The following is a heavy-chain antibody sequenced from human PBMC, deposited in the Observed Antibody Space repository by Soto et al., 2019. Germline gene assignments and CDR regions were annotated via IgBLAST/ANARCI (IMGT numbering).Heavy chain of an antibody. J-gene: IGHJ6*03. Sequence: GVSLRLSCAASGFTVSSNYMSWVRQAPGKGLEWVSVIYSGGSTYYADSVKGRFTISRHNSKNTLYLQMNSLRAEDTAVYYCAREVEGLSPPPHYYYYYMDVWGKGTTVNVSS. D-gene: IGHD2-2*01. V-gene: IGHV3-53*04. CDR1: GFTVSSNY. CDR3: AREVEGLSPPPHYYYYYMDV. CDR2: IYSGGST.